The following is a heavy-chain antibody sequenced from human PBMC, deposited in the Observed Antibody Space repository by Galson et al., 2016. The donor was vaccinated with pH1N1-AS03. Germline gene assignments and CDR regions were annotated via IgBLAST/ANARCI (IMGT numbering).Heavy chain of an antibody. J-gene: IGHJ1*01. CDR3: ARGPPFSP. Sequence: TRSLTCAVSGDSIKSDTHSWNWIRQSPGKGLEWLGYIYSSGVTESNPSLRSRVSITIDTSKNQFSLKMTSVTAADTAVYYCARGPPFSPWGQGTLVTVSS. V-gene: IGHV4-30-2*06. CDR1: GDSIKSDTHS. CDR2: IYSSGVT.